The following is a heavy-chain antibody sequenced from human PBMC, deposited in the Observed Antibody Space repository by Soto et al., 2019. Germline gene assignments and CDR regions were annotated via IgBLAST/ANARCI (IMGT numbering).Heavy chain of an antibody. CDR3: ARVPVASDRTAFYYVSKFFYFDY. D-gene: IGHD3-22*01. CDR2: ITSSGSFI. J-gene: IGHJ4*02. CDR1: GFTFSNST. V-gene: IGHV3-21*01. Sequence: PRGSLRLSCAASGFTFSNSTMNWVRQAPGKGLEWVACITSSGSFIYYADSMKGRFTISRDDAKKSLYLQMNSLRAEDTAVYYCARVPVASDRTAFYYVSKFFYFDYWGRGTQVTVSS.